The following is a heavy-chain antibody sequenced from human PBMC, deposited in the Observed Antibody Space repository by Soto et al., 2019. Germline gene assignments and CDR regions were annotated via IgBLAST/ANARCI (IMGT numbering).Heavy chain of an antibody. V-gene: IGHV1-69*06. J-gene: IGHJ6*02. CDR1: GDSFNNDG. Sequence: QVQLVQSGAEVKKPGSSVKVSCKASGDSFNNDGVNWVRQAPGQGLEWVGGIIPHFDPAKYPQKFQGRATITADTPTNTVFMELLSLTSDDTAIYYCGRGALLDWHNYFALDVWGQGTSGTVSS. CDR2: IIPHFDPA. D-gene: IGHD3-9*01. CDR3: GRGALLDWHNYFALDV.